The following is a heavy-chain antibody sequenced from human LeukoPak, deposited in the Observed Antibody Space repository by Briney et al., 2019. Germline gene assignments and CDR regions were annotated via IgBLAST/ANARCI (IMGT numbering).Heavy chain of an antibody. D-gene: IGHD6-6*01. CDR3: ARGWRSSENWFDP. J-gene: IGHJ5*02. V-gene: IGHV1-8*01. CDR1: GYTFTSYD. Sequence: ASVKVSCKASGYTFTSYDMNWVRQATGQGLEWMGWMNPKSGNTGYAQKFQDRVTMTRNTSISTAYMELSSLRSEDTAVYYCARGWRSSENWFDPWGQGTLVTVSS. CDR2: MNPKSGNT.